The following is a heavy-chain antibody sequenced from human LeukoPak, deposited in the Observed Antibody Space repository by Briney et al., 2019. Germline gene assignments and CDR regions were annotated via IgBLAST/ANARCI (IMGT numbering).Heavy chain of an antibody. CDR3: AKAQGLPYFDY. J-gene: IGHJ4*02. V-gene: IGHV3-30*02. CDR2: IRYDGSNE. D-gene: IGHD3/OR15-3a*01. CDR1: GFTFSSYG. Sequence: PGGSLRLSCAASGFTFSSYGMHWVRQAPGKGLEWVAFIRYDGSNEYYADSVKGRFTISRDNSKNALYLQMNSLRPEDTAVYYCAKAQGLPYFDYWGQGTLVTASS.